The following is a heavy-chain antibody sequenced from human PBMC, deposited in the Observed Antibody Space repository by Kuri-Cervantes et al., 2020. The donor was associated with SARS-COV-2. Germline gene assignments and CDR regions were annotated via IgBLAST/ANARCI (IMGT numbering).Heavy chain of an antibody. CDR3: AKDWSLGGNLRYYFDY. Sequence: GESLKISCAASGFTFSSYGMHWVRQAPGKGLEWVAVISYDGSNKYYADSVKGRFTISRDNSKNTLYLQMNSLRAEDTAVYYCAKDWSLGGNLRYYFDYWGQGTLVTVSS. V-gene: IGHV3-30*18. CDR2: ISYDGSNK. CDR1: GFTFSSYG. D-gene: IGHD4-23*01. J-gene: IGHJ4*02.